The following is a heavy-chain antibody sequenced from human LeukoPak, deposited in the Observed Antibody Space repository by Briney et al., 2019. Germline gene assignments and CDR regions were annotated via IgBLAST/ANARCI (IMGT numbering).Heavy chain of an antibody. V-gene: IGHV4-34*01. D-gene: IGHD3-3*01. CDR3: ARGLSYDFWSGYYTNYYYGMDV. CDR2: INHSGST. Sequence: SETLSLTCAVYGGSFSGYYWSWIRQPPGKGLEWIGEINHSGSTNYNPSLKSRVTISVDTSKNQFSLKLSSVTAADTAVYYCARGLSYDFWSGYYTNYYYGMDVWGQGTTVTVSS. J-gene: IGHJ6*02. CDR1: GGSFSGYY.